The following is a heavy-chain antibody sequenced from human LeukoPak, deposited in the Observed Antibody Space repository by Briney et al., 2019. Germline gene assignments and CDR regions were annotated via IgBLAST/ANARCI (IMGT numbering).Heavy chain of an antibody. CDR3: ARDSGFSGTQRGEY. J-gene: IGHJ4*02. D-gene: IGHD6-6*01. V-gene: IGHV3-30*02. CDR1: GFTFSSYD. CDR2: IRSDGSNT. Sequence: GGSLRLSCVASGFTFSSYDMHWVRQAPGKGLEWVAFIRSDGSNTKYADSVKGRFTIFRDHSKNTLYLQMNSLRAEDTAVYYCARDSGFSGTQRGEYWGQGTLVTVSS.